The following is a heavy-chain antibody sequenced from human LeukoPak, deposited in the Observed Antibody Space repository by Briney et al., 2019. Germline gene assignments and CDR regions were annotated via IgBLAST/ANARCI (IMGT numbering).Heavy chain of an antibody. CDR1: GYSISSGYY. D-gene: IGHD3-10*01. Sequence: SETLSLTCTVSGYSISSGYYWGWIRQPPGKGLEWIGYIYYSGSTNYNPSLKSRVTISVDTSKNQFSLKLSSVTAADTAVYYCASLYGSGSYFPYYFDYWGQGTLVTVSS. V-gene: IGHV4-38-2*02. J-gene: IGHJ4*02. CDR3: ASLYGSGSYFPYYFDY. CDR2: IYYSGST.